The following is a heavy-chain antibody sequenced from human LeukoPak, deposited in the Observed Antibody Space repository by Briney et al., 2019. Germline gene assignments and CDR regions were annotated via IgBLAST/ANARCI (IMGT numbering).Heavy chain of an antibody. CDR1: GDSISSSSSY. CDR3: GRQENRIAAASAGY. D-gene: IGHD6-13*01. CDR2: RYYRGST. V-gene: IGHV4-39*01. Sequence: SETLSLTCIVSGDSISSSSSYWGWIRQPPGKGLEWIGSRYYRGSTYYNPSLRSRVTICEDTSKNQLSLKLSSVTAADTAVYYCGRQENRIAAASAGYWGQGVLVTVSS. J-gene: IGHJ4*02.